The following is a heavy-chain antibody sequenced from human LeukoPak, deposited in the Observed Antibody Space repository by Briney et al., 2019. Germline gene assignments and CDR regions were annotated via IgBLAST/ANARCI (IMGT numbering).Heavy chain of an antibody. CDR1: GYTFTSYY. J-gene: IGHJ4*02. V-gene: IGHV1-46*01. Sequence: ASVKVSCKASGYTFTSYYMHWVRQAPGQGLEWMGIINPSGGSTSYAQKFQGRVTMTRDMSTSTVYMELSSLRSEDTAVYYCARGTFHSSGYYRHYFDYWGQGTLVAVSS. CDR2: INPSGGST. CDR3: ARGTFHSSGYYRHYFDY. D-gene: IGHD3-22*01.